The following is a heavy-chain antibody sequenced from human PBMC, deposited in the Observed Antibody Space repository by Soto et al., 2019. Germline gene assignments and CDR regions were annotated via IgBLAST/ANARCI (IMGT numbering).Heavy chain of an antibody. J-gene: IGHJ5*02. Sequence: QVQLQQWGAGLLKPSETLSLTCAVYGGSFSGYYWSWIRQPPGKGLEWIGEINHSGSTNYNPSLKSRVTIAVDTSQNLFSLKLSSVTAADTAVYYCARVKYRLYYDIGGWFDPWGQGTLVTVSS. CDR1: GGSFSGYY. CDR3: ARVKYRLYYDIGGWFDP. CDR2: INHSGST. D-gene: IGHD3-9*01. V-gene: IGHV4-34*01.